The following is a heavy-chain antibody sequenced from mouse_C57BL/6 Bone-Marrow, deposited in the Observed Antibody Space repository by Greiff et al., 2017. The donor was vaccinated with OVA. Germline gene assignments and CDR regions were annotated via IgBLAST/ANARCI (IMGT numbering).Heavy chain of an antibody. CDR1: GYTFTSYW. D-gene: IGHD1-1*01. Sequence: QVQLQQPGAELVKPGASVKMSCKASGYTFTSYWITWVKQRPGQGLEWIGDIYPGSGSTNYNEKFKSKATLTVDTSSSTAYMQLSSLTSEDSAVYYCARRGITTGVATGEDYWGQGTTLTVSS. CDR3: ARRGITTGVATGEDY. J-gene: IGHJ2*01. V-gene: IGHV1-55*01. CDR2: IYPGSGST.